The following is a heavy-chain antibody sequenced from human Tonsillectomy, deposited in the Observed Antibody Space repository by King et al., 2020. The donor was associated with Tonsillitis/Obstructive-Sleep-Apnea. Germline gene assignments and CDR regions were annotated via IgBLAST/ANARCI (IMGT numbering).Heavy chain of an antibody. V-gene: IGHV3-11*05. J-gene: IGHJ6*04. CDR2: ISDSRNS. D-gene: IGHD3-10*01. CDR3: ARGTMIQGVPEGV. CDR1: GFTFSDYY. Sequence: QVQLVESGGGLVKPGGSLRLSCAASGFTFSDYYMTWVRQVPGKGLEWVAVISDSRNSKYADFVKGRFTISRDNAKISLYLEMHSLRAEDTAVYYCARGTMIQGVPEGVWGKGTTVTVSS.